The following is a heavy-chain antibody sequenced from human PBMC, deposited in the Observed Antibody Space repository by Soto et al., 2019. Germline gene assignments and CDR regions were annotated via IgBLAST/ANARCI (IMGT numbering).Heavy chain of an antibody. Sequence: PSETLSLTCTVSGGSISSGDYYWSWIRQPPGKGLEWIGYIYYSGSTYYNPTLKSRVPISVDTSKNQFSLKLSSVTAADTAVYYCARGSYSTAPQEIDYWGQGTLVTVSS. CDR1: GGSISSGDYY. CDR2: IYYSGST. J-gene: IGHJ4*02. CDR3: ARGSYSTAPQEIDY. D-gene: IGHD3-10*01. V-gene: IGHV4-30-4*01.